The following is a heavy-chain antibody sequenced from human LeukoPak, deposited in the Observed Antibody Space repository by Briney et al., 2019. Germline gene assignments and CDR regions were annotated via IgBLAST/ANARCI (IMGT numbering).Heavy chain of an antibody. CDR3: ASRITIFGVVTAGFDY. J-gene: IGHJ4*02. D-gene: IGHD3-3*01. CDR2: ISGSGGST. V-gene: IGHV3-23*01. Sequence: PGGSLRLSCAASGFTFSSYAMSWVRQAPGKGLEWVSAISGSGGSTYYADSVKGRFTISRDNSKNTLYLQMNSLRAEDTAVYYCASRITIFGVVTAGFDYWGQGTLVTVSS. CDR1: GFTFSSYA.